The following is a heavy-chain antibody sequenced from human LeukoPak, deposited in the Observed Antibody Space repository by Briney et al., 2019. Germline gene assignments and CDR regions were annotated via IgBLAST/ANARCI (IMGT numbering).Heavy chain of an antibody. CDR1: GFTFSSYS. J-gene: IGHJ4*02. D-gene: IGHD3-9*01. Sequence: GSLRLSCAASGFTFSSYSMNWVRQAPGKGLEWVSYISSSSSTIYYADSVKGRFTISRDNAKNSLYLQMNSLRAEDTAVYYCARYYNITVWGQGTLVTVSS. CDR3: ARYYNITV. CDR2: ISSSSSTI. V-gene: IGHV3-48*01.